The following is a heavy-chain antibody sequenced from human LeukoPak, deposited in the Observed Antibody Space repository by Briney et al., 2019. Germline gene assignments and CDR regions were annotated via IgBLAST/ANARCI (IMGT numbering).Heavy chain of an antibody. Sequence: ASVKVSCKASGGTFSSYAISWVRQAPGQGLEWMGGIIPIFGTANYAQKFQGRVTITADESTSTAYMELSSLRAEDTAVYYCAKGEPGTTSPLDYWGQGTLVTVSS. CDR2: IIPIFGTA. J-gene: IGHJ4*02. CDR1: GGTFSSYA. CDR3: AKGEPGTTSPLDY. V-gene: IGHV1-69*13. D-gene: IGHD1-7*01.